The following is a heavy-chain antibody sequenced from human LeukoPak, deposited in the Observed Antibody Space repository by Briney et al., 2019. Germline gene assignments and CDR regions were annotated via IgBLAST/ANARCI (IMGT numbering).Heavy chain of an antibody. Sequence: SQTLSLTCTVSGGSISSGSYYWSWIRQPARKGLEWIVLIYTSGSTNYNPSLKIRITISIDTSKNQFSLKMSSVTGADTAVYYCARGAIVGASRIEFDFWGQGTLVTVSS. CDR2: IYTSGST. V-gene: IGHV4-61*02. CDR3: ARGAIVGASRIEFDF. D-gene: IGHD1-26*01. CDR1: GGSISSGSYY. J-gene: IGHJ4*02.